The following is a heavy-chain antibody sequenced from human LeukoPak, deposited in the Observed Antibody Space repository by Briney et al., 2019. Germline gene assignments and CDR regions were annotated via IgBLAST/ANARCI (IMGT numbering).Heavy chain of an antibody. J-gene: IGHJ4*02. V-gene: IGHV4-59*08. D-gene: IGHD1-1*01. CDR3: ARGGTTGTTSFLFDY. CDR1: GGSISSYY. Sequence: SETLSLTCTVSGGSISSYYWSWIRQPPGKGLEWIGYIYYSGSTNYNPSLKSRVTISVDTSKNQFSLKLSSVTAADTAVYYCARGGTTGTTSFLFDYWGQGTLVTVSS. CDR2: IYYSGST.